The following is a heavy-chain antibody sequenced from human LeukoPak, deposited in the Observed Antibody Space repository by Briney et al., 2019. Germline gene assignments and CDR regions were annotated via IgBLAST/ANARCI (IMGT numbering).Heavy chain of an antibody. D-gene: IGHD3-22*01. CDR3: ARALDYYDSSGYYYALNWFDP. CDR2: INPNSGGT. J-gene: IGHJ5*02. CDR1: GYTFTGYY. V-gene: IGHV1-2*02. Sequence: GASVKVSCKASGYTFTGYYMHWVRQAPGQGREWMGWINPNSGGTNYAQKFQGRVTMTRDTSISTAYMELSRLRSDDTAVYYCARALDYYDSSGYYYALNWFDPWGQGTLVTVSS.